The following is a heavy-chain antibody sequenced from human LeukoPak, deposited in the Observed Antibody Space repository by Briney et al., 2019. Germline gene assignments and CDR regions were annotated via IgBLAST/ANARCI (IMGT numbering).Heavy chain of an antibody. Sequence: SQTLSLTCALSGDSFSSNSAAWHWIRQSQSRGLEWLVRTYYRSKWYNDYAVSVKSRITINPDTSKNQFSLQLNSVTPEDTAVYYCAREIAVADTEYFQQWGQGTLVTVSS. CDR1: GDSFSSNSAA. J-gene: IGHJ1*01. CDR3: AREIAVADTEYFQQ. CDR2: TYYRSKWYN. V-gene: IGHV6-1*01. D-gene: IGHD6-19*01.